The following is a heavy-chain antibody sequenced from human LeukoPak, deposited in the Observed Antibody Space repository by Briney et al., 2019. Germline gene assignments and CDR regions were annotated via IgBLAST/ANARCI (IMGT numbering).Heavy chain of an antibody. CDR1: GYTFTSYY. D-gene: IGHD2-2*01. CDR3: ASYCSSTSCYSYDAFDI. CDR2: INPSGGST. Sequence: GASVNVSCKASGYTFTSYYMHWVRQAPGQGLEWMGIINPSGGSTSYAQKFQGRVTMTRDTSTSTVYMELSSLRSEDTAVYYCASYCSSTSCYSYDAFDIWGQGTMVTVSS. V-gene: IGHV1-46*01. J-gene: IGHJ3*02.